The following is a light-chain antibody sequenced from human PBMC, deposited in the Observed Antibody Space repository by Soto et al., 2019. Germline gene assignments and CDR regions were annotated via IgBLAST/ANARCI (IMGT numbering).Light chain of an antibody. CDR3: QLYSNSKTYV. J-gene: IGLJ1*01. CDR1: SSDVGGYNY. Sequence: QSALTQPASVSGSPGQSITISCTGTSSDVGGYNYVSWYQQHPDKAPKLMIYEVSNRPSGVSNRFSGSKSGNTASLTISGAQAEGEAGLYCQLYSNSKTYVFGTGTKLTVL. CDR2: EVS. V-gene: IGLV2-14*01.